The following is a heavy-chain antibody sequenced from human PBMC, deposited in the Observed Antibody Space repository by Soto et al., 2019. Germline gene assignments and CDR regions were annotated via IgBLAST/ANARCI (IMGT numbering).Heavy chain of an antibody. Sequence: GASVKVSCKASGYTFTSYAMHWVRQAPGQRLEWMGWINAGNGNTKYSQKFQGRVTITRDTSASTAYMELSSLRSEDTAVYYCARTTTYYYDSSGYPYYFDYWGQGTLVTVSS. D-gene: IGHD3-22*01. CDR3: ARTTTYYYDSSGYPYYFDY. CDR1: GYTFTSYA. CDR2: INAGNGNT. V-gene: IGHV1-3*01. J-gene: IGHJ4*02.